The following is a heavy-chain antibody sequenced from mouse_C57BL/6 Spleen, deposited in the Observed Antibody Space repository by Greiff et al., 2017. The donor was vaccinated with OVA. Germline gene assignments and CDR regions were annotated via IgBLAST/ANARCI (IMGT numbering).Heavy chain of an antibody. CDR2: LNPNNGGT. CDR3: ARYDDYDGFAY. D-gene: IGHD2-4*01. V-gene: IGHV1-26*01. CDR1: GYTFTDYY. J-gene: IGHJ3*01. Sequence: EVQLQQSGPELVKPGASVKISCKASGYTFTDYYMNWVKQSHGKSLEWIGDLNPNNGGTSYNQKFKGKDTLTVDKSSSTAYRQLRSLTSEDSAVYYCARYDDYDGFAYWGQGTLVTVSA.